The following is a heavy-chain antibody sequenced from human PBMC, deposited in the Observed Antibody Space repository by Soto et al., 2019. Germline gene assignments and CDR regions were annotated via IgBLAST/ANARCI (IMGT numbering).Heavy chain of an antibody. CDR1: GFTFSTYS. CDR3: ARDRIFAFDI. J-gene: IGHJ3*02. CDR2: IGWNSNT. Sequence: EVQLVESGGGLVQPGGSLRLSCATSGFTFSTYSMNWVRQVPGKGLEWLSYIGWNSNTDYADSVKGRFTISRDNARDSLYLQMNSLRDEGTAVYYCARDRIFAFDIWGRGTMVTVSS. V-gene: IGHV3-48*02. D-gene: IGHD2-21*01.